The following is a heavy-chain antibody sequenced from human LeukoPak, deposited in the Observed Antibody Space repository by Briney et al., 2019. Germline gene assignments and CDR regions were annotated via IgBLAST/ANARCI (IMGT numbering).Heavy chain of an antibody. CDR3: ARGMDV. Sequence: GGSLRLSCAASGFTFSSYAMHWVRQAPGKGLEWVAVISYDGSNKYYADSVKGRSTISRDNSKNTLYLQMNSLRSEDTAVYYCARGMDVWGQGTTVTVSS. CDR1: GFTFSSYA. J-gene: IGHJ6*02. CDR2: ISYDGSNK. V-gene: IGHV3-30-3*01.